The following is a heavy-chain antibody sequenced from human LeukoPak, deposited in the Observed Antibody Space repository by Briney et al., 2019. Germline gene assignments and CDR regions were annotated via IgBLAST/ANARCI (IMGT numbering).Heavy chain of an antibody. CDR1: GFNFRSMW. V-gene: IGHV3-7*01. D-gene: IGHD3-10*01. CDR2: LLQDGREQ. J-gene: IGHJ4*02. Sequence: GGALRLSCEVSGFNFRSMWMSWVRQAPGRRPEWVANLLQDGREQYFADSVKGRFSISRDNAKNSVYLQMNSLTVEDTAIYYCTNWVFSSGGTSPEYWGQGTLVTVS. CDR3: TNWVFSSGGTSPEY.